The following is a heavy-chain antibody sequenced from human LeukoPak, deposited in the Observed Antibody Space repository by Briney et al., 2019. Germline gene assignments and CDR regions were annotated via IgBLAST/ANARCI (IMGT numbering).Heavy chain of an antibody. J-gene: IGHJ5*02. Sequence: LSLTCTVSGGSISSGSYYWSWIRQPAGKGLEWVSVIYSGGSTYYTDSVKGRFTISRDNSKNTLYLQMNSLRAEDTAVYYCARATYCSGGSCYAFDPWGQGILVTVSS. V-gene: IGHV3-53*01. D-gene: IGHD2-15*01. CDR1: GGSISSGSYY. CDR3: ARATYCSGGSCYAFDP. CDR2: IYSGGST.